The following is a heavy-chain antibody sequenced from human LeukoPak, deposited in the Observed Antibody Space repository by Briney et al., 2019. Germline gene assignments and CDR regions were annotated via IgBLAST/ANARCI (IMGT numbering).Heavy chain of an antibody. CDR3: TRDPSYSSGYYDY. Sequence: SETLSLTCTVSDGSISGYYLTWIRQPAGKGLEWIGRIYTSGSTNYNPSLKSRVTMSVDTSKNQFSLKLSSVTAADTAVYYCTRDPSYSSGYYDYWGQGTLVTVSS. CDR1: DGSISGYY. CDR2: IYTSGST. D-gene: IGHD6-19*01. V-gene: IGHV4-4*07. J-gene: IGHJ4*02.